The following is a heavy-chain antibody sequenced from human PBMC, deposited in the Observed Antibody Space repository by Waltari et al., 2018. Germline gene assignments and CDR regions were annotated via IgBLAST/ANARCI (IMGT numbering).Heavy chain of an antibody. CDR3: ARSPSITSGTNN. D-gene: IGHD1-26*01. Sequence: QVQLQESGPGLVKPSETLSLTCAVSGYSISSGYYWGWIRQPPGTGLEWIGSFYHGGSNYYNPSLKIRVTRAVDTSKNQFSLKLSSVTAADTAVYFCARSPSITSGTNNWGQGTLVTVSS. CDR1: GYSISSGYY. CDR2: FYHGGSN. V-gene: IGHV4-38-2*01. J-gene: IGHJ4*02.